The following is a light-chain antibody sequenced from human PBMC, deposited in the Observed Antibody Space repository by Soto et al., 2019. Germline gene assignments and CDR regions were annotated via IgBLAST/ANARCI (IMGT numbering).Light chain of an antibody. J-gene: IGLJ1*01. CDR2: EVS. V-gene: IGLV2-14*01. Sequence: QSALTQPASVSGSPGQSITISCTGTSSDVGGYNHVSWYQQHPGKAPKLMIYEVSNRPSGVSSRFSGSKSGNTASLTISGLQAEDEADYYCTSYTSSSPYVFGTGTKVTVL. CDR1: SSDVGGYNH. CDR3: TSYTSSSPYV.